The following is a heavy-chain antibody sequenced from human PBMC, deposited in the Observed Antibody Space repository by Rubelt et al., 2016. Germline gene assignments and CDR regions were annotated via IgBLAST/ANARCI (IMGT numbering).Heavy chain of an antibody. Sequence: EVQLVESGGGVVQPGTSLRLSCVASEFSFSSHAMHWVRQAPGKGLELVSGINWNSGSIGYADSVKGRFTISRDNAKNSLYLQMNSLRTEDTALYYCAKDKNSYGTSFDFWGQGTLVAVSP. CDR1: EFSFSSHA. V-gene: IGHV3-9*01. CDR2: INWNSGSI. J-gene: IGHJ4*02. D-gene: IGHD5-18*01. CDR3: AKDKNSYGTSFDF.